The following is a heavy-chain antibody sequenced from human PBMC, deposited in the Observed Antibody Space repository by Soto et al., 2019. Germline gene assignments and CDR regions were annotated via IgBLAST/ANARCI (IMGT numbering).Heavy chain of an antibody. V-gene: IGHV5-51*01. Sequence: GESLKISCKGSGYSFTSYWIGWVRQMPGKGLEWMGIIYPGDSDTRYSPSFQGQVTISADKSISTAYLQWSSLKASDTAMYYCARRRYVVVVPAAMQVIAAAGDAFDIWGQGTMVTVSS. CDR1: GYSFTSYW. D-gene: IGHD2-2*01. CDR2: IYPGDSDT. CDR3: ARRRYVVVVPAAMQVIAAAGDAFDI. J-gene: IGHJ3*02.